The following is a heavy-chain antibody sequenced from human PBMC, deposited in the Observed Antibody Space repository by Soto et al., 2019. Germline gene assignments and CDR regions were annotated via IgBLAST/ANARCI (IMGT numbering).Heavy chain of an antibody. D-gene: IGHD3-10*01. CDR2: MSPNGNNQ. V-gene: IGHV3-30-3*01. CDR3: ATGANFYYNTSRY. CDR1: GFTFSIYA. Sequence: PGVSLRLSCAAPGFTFSIYALHWVRQAPGKGLEWVAVMSPNGNNQYYADSVKGRFTISRDTSQSTLDRQITSLTPDDTAVYYCATGANFYYNTSRYWGQGTLVTVAS. J-gene: IGHJ4*02.